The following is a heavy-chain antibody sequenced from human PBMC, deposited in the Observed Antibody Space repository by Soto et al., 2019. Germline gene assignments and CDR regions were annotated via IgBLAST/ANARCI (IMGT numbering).Heavy chain of an antibody. CDR3: ARSLGPSRHFFDH. D-gene: IGHD3-16*01. J-gene: IGHJ4*02. CDR2: LSDRT. CDR1: GFTISNYA. V-gene: IGHV3-23*01. Sequence: EVQLLDSGGHLVQPGGSLRLSCAASGFTISNYAMSWVRQAPGKGLEWVSTLSDRTYYTDSVRGRFTISRDTSENTLYLQMNSLGVEDTAVYYCARSLGPSRHFFDHWGQGTLGTVSS.